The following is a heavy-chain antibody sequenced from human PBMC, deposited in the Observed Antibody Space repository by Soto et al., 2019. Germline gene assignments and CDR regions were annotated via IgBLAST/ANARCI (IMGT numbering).Heavy chain of an antibody. D-gene: IGHD1-1*01. J-gene: IGHJ4*02. CDR2: IKSRHDGGTT. CDR3: ASHLPNDNYQIDY. V-gene: IGHV3-15*07. CDR1: GFTFSSAW. Sequence: EVQLVESGGGLVEPGGSLRLSCAASGFTFSSAWMNWVRQAPGKGLEWVGVIKSRHDGGTTDYAAPVKGRFSISRDDSRNTLYLQMISLIAEGTDVYYCASHLPNDNYQIDYGGQGTLVTVSS.